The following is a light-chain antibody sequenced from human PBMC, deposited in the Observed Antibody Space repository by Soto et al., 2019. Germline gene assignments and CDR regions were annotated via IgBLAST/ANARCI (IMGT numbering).Light chain of an antibody. CDR2: DAS. CDR3: QQYHDWPPWT. J-gene: IGKJ1*01. V-gene: IGKV3-15*01. Sequence: EIVLTQSPGTLSLSPGEGATLSCRASQSISSNFLAWYQQKPGQAPRLLIYDASTRATDIPDRFSGSGSGTEFTLTISSLKSEDFAVYYCQQYHDWPPWTFGQGTKVEIK. CDR1: QSISSNF.